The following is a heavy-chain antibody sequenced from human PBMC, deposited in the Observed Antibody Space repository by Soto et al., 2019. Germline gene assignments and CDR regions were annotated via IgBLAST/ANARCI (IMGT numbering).Heavy chain of an antibody. V-gene: IGHV1-18*01. D-gene: IGHD6-6*01. Sequence: ASVKVSCKASGGTFSSYAISWVRQAPGQGLEWMGWISSYNGNTNYAQKLQGRVTMTTDTSTTTACMELRSLRSDDTAVYYCARDRPTSSIRARDYYYAMDVWGQGTTVTVSS. CDR3: ARDRPTSSIRARDYYYAMDV. J-gene: IGHJ6*02. CDR2: ISSYNGNT. CDR1: GGTFSSYA.